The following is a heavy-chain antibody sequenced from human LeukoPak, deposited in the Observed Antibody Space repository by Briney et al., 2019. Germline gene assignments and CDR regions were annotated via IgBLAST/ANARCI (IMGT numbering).Heavy chain of an antibody. V-gene: IGHV3-53*01. J-gene: IGHJ4*02. CDR3: ARGYRYDSSGYYYLDY. CDR1: GFTFSSYA. Sequence: PGGSLRLSCAASGFTFSSYAMSWVRQAPGKGLEWVSVIYSGGSTYYADSVKGRFTISRDNSKNTLYLQMNSLRAEDTAVYYCARGYRYDSSGYYYLDYWGQGTLVTVSS. D-gene: IGHD3-22*01. CDR2: IYSGGST.